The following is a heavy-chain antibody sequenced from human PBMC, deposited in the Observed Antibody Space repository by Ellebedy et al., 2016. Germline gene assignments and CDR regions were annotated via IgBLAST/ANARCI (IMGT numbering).Heavy chain of an antibody. J-gene: IGHJ4*02. Sequence: ASVKVSXXASGYTFTSYGISWVRQAPGQGLEWMGWISAYNGNTNYAQKLQGRVTMTTDTSTSTAYMELRSLRSDDTAVYYCARNYDFWSGYPVDYWGQGTLVTVSS. CDR1: GYTFTSYG. CDR3: ARNYDFWSGYPVDY. CDR2: ISAYNGNT. V-gene: IGHV1-18*01. D-gene: IGHD3-3*01.